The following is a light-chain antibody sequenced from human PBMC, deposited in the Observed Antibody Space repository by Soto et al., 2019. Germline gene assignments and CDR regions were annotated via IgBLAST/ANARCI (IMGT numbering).Light chain of an antibody. CDR2: GTS. J-gene: IGKJ2*01. V-gene: IGKV3-20*01. Sequence: ERMLTQSPGTLPLSLGERATLYCRASQSVSSKYLTWYQQKPGQSPRLLIYGTSIRATGVPARFSGSGSGTDFPLTISRLEPEDFAVYYCQQFGDSPPAFTFGQGTKL. CDR3: QQFGDSPPAFT. CDR1: QSVSSKY.